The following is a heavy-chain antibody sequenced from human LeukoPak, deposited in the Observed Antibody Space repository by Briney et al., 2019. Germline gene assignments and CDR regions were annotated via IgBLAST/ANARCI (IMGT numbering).Heavy chain of an antibody. CDR1: GGTFSSYA. Sequence: GASVKVSCKASGGTFSSYAISWVRQAPGQGLEWMGRIILILGIANYAQKFQGRVTITADKSTSTAYMELSSLRSEDTAVYYCAREGLYGDYSGYWGQGTLVTVSS. CDR2: IILILGIA. D-gene: IGHD4-17*01. J-gene: IGHJ4*02. CDR3: AREGLYGDYSGY. V-gene: IGHV1-69*04.